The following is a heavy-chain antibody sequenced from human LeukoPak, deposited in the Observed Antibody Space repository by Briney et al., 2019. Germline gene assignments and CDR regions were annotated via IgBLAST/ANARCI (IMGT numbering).Heavy chain of an antibody. D-gene: IGHD3-10*01. J-gene: IGHJ5*02. CDR2: ISSSGSTI. CDR1: GFTFSDCY. Sequence: GGSLRLSCAASGFTFSDCYMSWIRQAPGKGLEWVSYISSSGSTIYYADSVKGRFTISRDNAKNSLYLQMNSLRAEDTAVYYCARDFGHNFYGSGTKWFDPWGQGTLVTVSS. V-gene: IGHV3-11*04. CDR3: ARDFGHNFYGSGTKWFDP.